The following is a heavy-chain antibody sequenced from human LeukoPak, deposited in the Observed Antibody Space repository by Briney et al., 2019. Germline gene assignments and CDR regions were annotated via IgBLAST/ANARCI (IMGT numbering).Heavy chain of an antibody. CDR2: IKSKADGGTA. V-gene: IGHV3-15*01. D-gene: IGHD2/OR15-2a*01. Sequence: PRGSLRLSCAASGFTFSYAWMSWVRQPPGKGLEWVGRIKSKADGGTADYAAPVKGRFTISRDDSKNTLYLQMNSLKIEDTAVYYCATEAGSTTWHSSRSDYWGQGTLVTVSS. J-gene: IGHJ4*02. CDR3: ATEAGSTTWHSSRSDY. CDR1: GFTFSYAW.